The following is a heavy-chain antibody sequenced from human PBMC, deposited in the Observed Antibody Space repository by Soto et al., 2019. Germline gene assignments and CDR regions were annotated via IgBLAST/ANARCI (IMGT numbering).Heavy chain of an antibody. Sequence: PGGSLRLSCAASGFTFSSYGMHWVRQAPGKGLEWVAVISYDGSNKYYADSVKGRFTISRDNSKNTLYLQMNSLRAEDTAVYYCAKISFTYYDFWSGYYIERGDYGMDVWGQGTTVTVSS. CDR3: AKISFTYYDFWSGYYIERGDYGMDV. D-gene: IGHD3-3*01. CDR2: ISYDGSNK. V-gene: IGHV3-30*18. J-gene: IGHJ6*02. CDR1: GFTFSSYG.